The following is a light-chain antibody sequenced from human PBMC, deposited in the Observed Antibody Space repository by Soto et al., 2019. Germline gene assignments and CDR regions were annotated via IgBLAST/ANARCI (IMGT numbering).Light chain of an antibody. Sequence: QSALTRPASVSGSPGQSITISCTGTSSDVGGYNYVSWYQQHPGKAPKLMIYDVRNRPSGVSNRFSGSKSGNTASLTISGLQAEDEADYYCNSYASSSTPVVFGGGTKLTVL. J-gene: IGLJ2*01. V-gene: IGLV2-14*03. CDR2: DVR. CDR1: SSDVGGYNY. CDR3: NSYASSSTPVV.